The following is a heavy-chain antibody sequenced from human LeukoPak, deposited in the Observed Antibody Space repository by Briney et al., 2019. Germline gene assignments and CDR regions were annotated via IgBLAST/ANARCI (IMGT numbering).Heavy chain of an antibody. CDR2: IYYSGST. V-gene: IGHV4-39*07. D-gene: IGHD3-3*01. CDR1: GGSISSSSYY. CDR3: ARDLKVTVYRWFDP. Sequence: SETLSLTCTVSGGSISSSSYYWGWIRQPPGKGLEWIGSIYYSGSTYYNPSLKSRVTISVDTSKNQFSLKLSSVTAADTAVYYCARDLKVTVYRWFDPWGQGTLVTVSS. J-gene: IGHJ5*02.